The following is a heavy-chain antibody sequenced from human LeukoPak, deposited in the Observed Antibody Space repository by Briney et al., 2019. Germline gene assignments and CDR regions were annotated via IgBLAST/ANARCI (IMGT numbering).Heavy chain of an antibody. J-gene: IGHJ4*02. CDR2: IYYSGST. V-gene: IGHV4-59*01. D-gene: IGHD3-22*01. CDR3: ATVDNYYDIGRHY. CDR1: GGSISSYY. Sequence: KTSETLSLTCTVSGGSISSYYWSWIRQPPGKGLEWIGYIYYSGSTNYNPSLKSRVTISVDTSKNQFSLKLSSVTAADTAVYYCATVDNYYDIGRHYWGQGTLVTVSS.